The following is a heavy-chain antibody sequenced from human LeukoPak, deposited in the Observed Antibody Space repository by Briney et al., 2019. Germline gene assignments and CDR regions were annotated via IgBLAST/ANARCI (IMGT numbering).Heavy chain of an antibody. J-gene: IGHJ4*02. CDR3: ARDRGWDSSSWYDY. D-gene: IGHD6-13*01. Sequence: IKQDGSEKYYVDSVKGRFTISRDNAKNSLYLQMNSLRAEDTAVYYCARDRGWDSSSWYDYWGQGTLVTVSS. V-gene: IGHV3-7*01. CDR2: IKQDGSEK.